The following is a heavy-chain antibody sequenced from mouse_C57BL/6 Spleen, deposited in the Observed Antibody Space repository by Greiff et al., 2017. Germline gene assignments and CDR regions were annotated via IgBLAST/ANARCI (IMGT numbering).Heavy chain of an antibody. CDR3: ARGSYDGYPFAY. CDR2: IDPSDSYT. CDR1: GYTFTSYW. Sequence: VQLQQSGAELVKPGASVKLSCKASGYTFTSYWMQWVKQRPGQGLEWIGEIDPSDSYTNYNQKFKGKATLTVDTSSSTAYMQLSSLTSEDYAVSYGARGSYDGYPFAYWGQGTLVTVSA. J-gene: IGHJ3*01. D-gene: IGHD2-3*01. V-gene: IGHV1-50*01.